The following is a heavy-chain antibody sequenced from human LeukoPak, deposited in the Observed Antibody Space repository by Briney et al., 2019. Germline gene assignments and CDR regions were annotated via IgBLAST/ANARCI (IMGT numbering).Heavy chain of an antibody. CDR2: ISYDGSNK. CDR1: GFTFSSYG. CDR3: AKGKRTYYYDSSGYYCDY. Sequence: GRSLRLSCAASGFTFSSYGMHWVRQAPGKGLEWVAVISYDGSNKYYADSVKGRFTISRDNSKNTLYLQMNSLRAEDTAVYYCAKGKRTYYYDSSGYYCDYWGQGTLVTVSP. D-gene: IGHD3-22*01. J-gene: IGHJ4*02. V-gene: IGHV3-30*18.